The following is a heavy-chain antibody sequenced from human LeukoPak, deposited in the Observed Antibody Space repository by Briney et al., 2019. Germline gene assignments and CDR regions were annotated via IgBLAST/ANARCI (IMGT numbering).Heavy chain of an antibody. D-gene: IGHD3-16*01. Sequence: GGSLRLSCAASGFTFSSYWMSGVRQAPGKGLEWVANIKQDGSEKYYVDSVKGRFTISRDNAKNSLYLQMNSLRAEDTAVYYCARDISLSGWSWTNYYYYYGMDVWGQGTTVTVSS. CDR2: IKQDGSEK. J-gene: IGHJ6*02. CDR1: GFTFSSYW. CDR3: ARDISLSGWSWTNYYYYYGMDV. V-gene: IGHV3-7*01.